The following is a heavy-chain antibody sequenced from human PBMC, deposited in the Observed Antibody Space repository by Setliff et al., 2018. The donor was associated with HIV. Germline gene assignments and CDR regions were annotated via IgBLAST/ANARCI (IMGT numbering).Heavy chain of an antibody. J-gene: IGHJ3*01. CDR3: ARVQKAYAAFDV. CDR1: GDSIGDYY. Sequence: PSETLSLTCTVSGDSIGDYYWNWIRQPAGKGLEWIGRVYASAYSNYNPSLKSRVTMSVDTSQNQFSLKLSSVTAADTAVYYCARVQKAYAAFDVWGQGTMVTVSS. V-gene: IGHV4-4*07. D-gene: IGHD4-17*01. CDR2: VYASAYS.